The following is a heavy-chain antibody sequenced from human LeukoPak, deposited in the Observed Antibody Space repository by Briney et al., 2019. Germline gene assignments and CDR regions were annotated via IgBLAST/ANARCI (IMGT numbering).Heavy chain of an antibody. CDR1: GFTFSGYW. J-gene: IGHJ3*02. CDR3: ARGRNYYENSGDAFDI. D-gene: IGHD3-22*01. CDR2: INSDGSGT. Sequence: HSGGSLRLSCAASGFTFSGYWMHWVRQAPGKGLVWVSRINSDGSGTSYADSVKDRFTISRDSAKNTLYLQMNSLRAEDTAVYYCARGRNYYENSGDAFDIWGQGTTVTVSS. V-gene: IGHV3-74*01.